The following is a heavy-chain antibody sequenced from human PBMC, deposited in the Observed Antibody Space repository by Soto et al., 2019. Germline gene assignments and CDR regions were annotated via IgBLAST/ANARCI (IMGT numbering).Heavy chain of an antibody. CDR3: ARGTHGAAAAIGRSFDI. Sequence: SETLSLTCTVSGGSISSGGYYWSWIRQHPGKGLEWIGYIYYSGSTYYNPSLKSRVTISVDTSKNQFSLKLSSVTAADTAVYYCARGTHGAAAAIGRSFDIWGQGTMVTVSS. CDR2: IYYSGST. CDR1: GGSISSGGYY. V-gene: IGHV4-31*03. J-gene: IGHJ3*02. D-gene: IGHD6-13*01.